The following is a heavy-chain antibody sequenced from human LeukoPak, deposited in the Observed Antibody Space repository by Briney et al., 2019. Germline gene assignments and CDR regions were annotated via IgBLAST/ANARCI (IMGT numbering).Heavy chain of an antibody. J-gene: IGHJ4*02. CDR1: GFSFSSYS. CDR2: ISSSSSYI. CDR3: ARAGSGRAPFGY. V-gene: IGHV3-21*01. D-gene: IGHD2-15*01. Sequence: PGGSLRLSCAASGFSFSSYSMNWVRLAPGKGLEWVSSISSSSSYIYYADSVQGRFTISGDNAKNSLYLQMNSLRAEDTAVYYCARAGSGRAPFGYWGQGTLVTVSS.